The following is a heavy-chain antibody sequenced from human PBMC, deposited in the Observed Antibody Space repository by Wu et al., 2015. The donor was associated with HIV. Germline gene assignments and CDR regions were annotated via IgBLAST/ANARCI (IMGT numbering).Heavy chain of an antibody. D-gene: IGHD4-17*01. CDR1: GYTFTAFY. CDR2: INPINGAT. Sequence: QVQLVQSGAEVKEPGSSVKVSCKASGYTFTAFYIHWVRQAPGQGLEWMGWINPINGATIYAENFEDRVTLTRDTSTNTAYMELNSLRSDDTALYYCARDAPPVTTEFDFWGQGTLVSVSS. V-gene: IGHV1-2*02. J-gene: IGHJ4*02. CDR3: ARDAPPVTTEFDF.